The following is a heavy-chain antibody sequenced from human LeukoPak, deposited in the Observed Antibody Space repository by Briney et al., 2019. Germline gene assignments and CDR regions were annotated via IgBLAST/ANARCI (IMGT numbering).Heavy chain of an antibody. CDR3: ARGSRDIVVVVAAYNWFDP. Sequence: ASVTVSCKASGYTFASYDINWVRQATGQGLEWMGWMNPNSGNTGYAQKFQGRVTMTRNTSISTAYMELSSLRSEDTAVYYCARGSRDIVVVVAAYNWFDPWGQGTLVTVSS. CDR1: GYTFASYD. V-gene: IGHV1-8*01. J-gene: IGHJ5*02. CDR2: MNPNSGNT. D-gene: IGHD2-15*01.